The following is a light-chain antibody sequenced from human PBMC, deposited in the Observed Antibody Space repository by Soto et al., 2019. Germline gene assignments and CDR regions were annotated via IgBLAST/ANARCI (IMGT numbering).Light chain of an antibody. Sequence: QSALTQPRSVSGSPGQSVTISCTGTSSDAGGSNYVSWYQQHPGKAPKLMIYDVSERPSGVPDRFSGSKSGNTASLTISGLQADDEADYYCCSYAGRYVFGTGTMLTVL. J-gene: IGLJ1*01. CDR3: CSYAGRYV. CDR1: SSDAGGSNY. V-gene: IGLV2-11*01. CDR2: DVS.